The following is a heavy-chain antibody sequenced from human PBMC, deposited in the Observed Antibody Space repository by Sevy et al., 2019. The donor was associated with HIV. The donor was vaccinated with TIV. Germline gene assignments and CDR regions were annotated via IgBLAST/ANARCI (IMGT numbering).Heavy chain of an antibody. CDR2: ISSSSSTI. V-gene: IGHV3-48*02. CDR3: ARAVGYDFWSGYYTPNDAFDI. D-gene: IGHD3-3*01. Sequence: GGSLRLSCAASGFTFSSYSMNWVRQAPGKGLEWVSYISSSSSTIYYADSVKGRFTISRDKAKNSLYLQMNSLRDEDTAVYYCARAVGYDFWSGYYTPNDAFDIWGQGTMVTVSS. CDR1: GFTFSSYS. J-gene: IGHJ3*02.